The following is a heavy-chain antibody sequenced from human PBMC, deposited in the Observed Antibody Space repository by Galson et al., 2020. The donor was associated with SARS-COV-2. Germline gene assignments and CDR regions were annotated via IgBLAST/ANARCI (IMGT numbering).Heavy chain of an antibody. Sequence: ASVKVSCKASGYTFTSYDINWVRQATGQGLEWMGWMNPNSGNTGYAQKFQGRVTMTRNTSISTAYMELSSLRSEDTAVYYCARSRANYDFWSGDSNYYGMDVWGQGTTVTVSS. CDR2: MNPNSGNT. D-gene: IGHD3-3*01. CDR3: ARSRANYDFWSGDSNYYGMDV. J-gene: IGHJ6*02. V-gene: IGHV1-8*01. CDR1: GYTFTSYD.